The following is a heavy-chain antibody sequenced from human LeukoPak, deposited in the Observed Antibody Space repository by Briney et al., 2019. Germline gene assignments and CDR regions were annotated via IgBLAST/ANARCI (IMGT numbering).Heavy chain of an antibody. CDR2: IYYSGST. CDR1: GGSISSSSYY. D-gene: IGHD3-3*01. Sequence: SETLSLTCTVSGGSISSSSYYWGWIRQPPGRGLEWIGSIYYSGSTYYNPSLKSRVTISVDTSKNQFSLKLSSVTAADTAVYYCARGYYDFWSGFLGYFQYWGQGSQVTVSS. V-gene: IGHV4-39*07. J-gene: IGHJ4*02. CDR3: ARGYYDFWSGFLGYFQY.